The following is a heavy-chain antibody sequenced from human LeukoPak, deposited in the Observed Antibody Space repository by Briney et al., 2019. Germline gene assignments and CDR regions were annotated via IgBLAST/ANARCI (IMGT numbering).Heavy chain of an antibody. CDR2: ISGSGVTP. D-gene: IGHD6-13*01. CDR1: GFTFSSYG. V-gene: IGHV3-23*01. Sequence: GGSLRLSCAASGFTFSSYGMSWVRQAPGKGLEWVSVISGSGVTPHYADSVKGRFTISRDNSKNTLYLQMNSLRAEDTAVYYCAKHSSSWRLDAFDIWGQGTMVTVSS. J-gene: IGHJ3*02. CDR3: AKHSSSWRLDAFDI.